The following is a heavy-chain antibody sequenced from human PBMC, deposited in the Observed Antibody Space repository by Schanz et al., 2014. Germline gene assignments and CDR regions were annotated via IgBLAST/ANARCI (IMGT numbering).Heavy chain of an antibody. Sequence: EVQLAESGGGLVQPGGSLRLSCAASEFTFSTDAMSWVRQAPGKGLEWVSGISGSGASTYYADSVKGRFTISRDNAENTLYLQMNSLRAEDTAVYYCAKGRFGELSAFDIWGQGTMVTVSS. CDR3: AKGRFGELSAFDI. CDR1: EFTFSTDA. D-gene: IGHD3-10*01. V-gene: IGHV3-23*04. CDR2: ISGSGAST. J-gene: IGHJ3*02.